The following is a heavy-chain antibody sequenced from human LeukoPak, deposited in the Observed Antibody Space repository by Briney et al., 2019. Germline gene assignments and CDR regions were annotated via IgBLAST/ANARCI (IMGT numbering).Heavy chain of an antibody. Sequence: GGTLRLSCAASGFTFSSYNMNWVRQAPGKGLEWVSSISSSSSYIYYADSVKGRFTISRDNVKNSLYLQMNSLRAEDTAMYYCAREYCSGGSCYSDAFDIWGQGTMVTVSS. J-gene: IGHJ3*02. D-gene: IGHD2-15*01. V-gene: IGHV3-21*01. CDR2: ISSSSSYI. CDR1: GFTFSSYN. CDR3: AREYCSGGSCYSDAFDI.